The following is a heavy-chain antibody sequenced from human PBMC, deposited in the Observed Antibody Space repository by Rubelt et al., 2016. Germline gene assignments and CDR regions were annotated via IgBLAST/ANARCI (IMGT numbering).Heavy chain of an antibody. Sequence: QVQLVQSGAEVKKPGASVKVSCKASGYTFTSYGISWVRQAPGQGLEWMGWISAYNGNTNYAQKLQGRVTTTTDTSTSTAYRELRSLRSDDTAVYYCARDLPPFRRYNWNFPLDYWGQGTLVTVSS. CDR3: ARDLPPFRRYNWNFPLDY. CDR1: GYTFTSYG. CDR2: ISAYNGNT. D-gene: IGHD1-7*01. V-gene: IGHV1-18*01. J-gene: IGHJ4*02.